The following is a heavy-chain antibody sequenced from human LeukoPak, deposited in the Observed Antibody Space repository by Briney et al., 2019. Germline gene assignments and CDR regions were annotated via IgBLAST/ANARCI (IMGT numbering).Heavy chain of an antibody. J-gene: IGHJ5*02. CDR1: GYTFTSYG. Sequence: ASVKVSCKASGYTFTSYGISWVRQAPGQGLEWMGWISAYNGNTNYAQKLQGRVTMTTDTSTSTAYMELRSLRSDDTAVYYCARVTGVAATTNNWFDPWGQGTLVTVSS. CDR2: ISAYNGNT. D-gene: IGHD2-15*01. V-gene: IGHV1-18*01. CDR3: ARVTGVAATTNNWFDP.